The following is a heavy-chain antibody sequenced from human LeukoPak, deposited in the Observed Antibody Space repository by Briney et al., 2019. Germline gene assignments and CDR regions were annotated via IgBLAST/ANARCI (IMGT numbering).Heavy chain of an antibody. D-gene: IGHD3/OR15-3a*01. Sequence: PGGSLRLSCTASGFTFGDYAMSWFRQAPGKGLEWVGFIRSKAYGGTTEYAASVKGRFTISRDDSKSIAYLQMNSLKTEDTAVYYCTRDRSPYMIFGVVPIDYWGQGTLVTVSS. CDR3: TRDRSPYMIFGVVPIDY. CDR2: IRSKAYGGTT. CDR1: GFTFGDYA. V-gene: IGHV3-49*03. J-gene: IGHJ4*02.